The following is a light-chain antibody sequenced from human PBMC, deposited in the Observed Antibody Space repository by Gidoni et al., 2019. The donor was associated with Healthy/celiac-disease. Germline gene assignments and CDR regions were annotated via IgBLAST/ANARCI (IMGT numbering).Light chain of an antibody. Sequence: DIQLTQSPSFLSASVGDRVIITCRASQGISTYLAWYQQKPGRAPKLLIYAASILESGIPSRFSGSGSGTEFTLTISSLQPEDFATYYCQQVNSYPQTFGGGTKVEIK. V-gene: IGKV1-9*01. CDR2: AAS. CDR3: QQVNSYPQT. J-gene: IGKJ4*01. CDR1: QGISTY.